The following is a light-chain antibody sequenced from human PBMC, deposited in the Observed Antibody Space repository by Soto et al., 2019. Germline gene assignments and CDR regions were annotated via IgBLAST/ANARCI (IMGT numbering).Light chain of an antibody. V-gene: IGLV2-23*02. CDR2: EVS. J-gene: IGLJ1*01. CDR3: CSYAGSSTFV. CDR1: SSDVGSYNL. Sequence: QSALTQPASVSGPPGQSITLSCTGTSSDVGSYNLVSWYQQHAGKAPKVMIYEVSKRPSGVSNRISGSKSGNTASLTISGLQAEDEADYYCCSYAGSSTFVFGAGTKVTVL.